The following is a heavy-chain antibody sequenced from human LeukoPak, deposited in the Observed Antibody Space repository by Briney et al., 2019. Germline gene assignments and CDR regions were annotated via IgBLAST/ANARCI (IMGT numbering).Heavy chain of an antibody. CDR2: IQQNGGGK. CDR1: GITFDSYW. CDR3: ATGGDLYCTTANCLPLDY. J-gene: IGHJ4*02. D-gene: IGHD2-8*01. V-gene: IGHV3-7*01. Sequence: GGSLRLSCAASGITFDSYWMSWVRPAPGKGLEGVANIQQNGGGKHYVDSVKGRFPISRDNAKNSLYLQMDNLRAEDTAVYYCATGGDLYCTTANCLPLDYWGQGTLVTVSS.